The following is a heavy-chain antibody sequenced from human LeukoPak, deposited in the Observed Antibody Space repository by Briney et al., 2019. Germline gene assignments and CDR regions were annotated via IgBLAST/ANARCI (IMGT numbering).Heavy chain of an antibody. CDR2: IGPTGTDR. CDR3: ATETIGRHYDY. Sequence: GGSLRLSCAASGFTFSSCGFNWFRQAPGKGLEWVSSIGPTGTDRYYADSVRGPFTISRDNAKNSMYLQMDSLRDEDTAVYYCATETIGRHYDYWGQGTLLTVSS. CDR1: GFTFSSCG. V-gene: IGHV3-21*01. J-gene: IGHJ4*02. D-gene: IGHD1-14*01.